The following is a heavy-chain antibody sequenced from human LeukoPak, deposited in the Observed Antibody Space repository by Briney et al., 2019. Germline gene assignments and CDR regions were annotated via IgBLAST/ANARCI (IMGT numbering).Heavy chain of an antibody. D-gene: IGHD3-3*01. J-gene: IGHJ6*02. V-gene: IGHV3-48*01. CDR1: GFTFSSYS. Sequence: AGGSLRLSCTASGFTFSSYSMNWVRQAPGKGLEWVSYISSSSSTIYYADSVKGRFTISRDNAKNSLYLQMNSLRAEDTAVYYCARGVIRFSVDYYYYGMDVWGQGTTVTVSS. CDR3: ARGVIRFSVDYYYYGMDV. CDR2: ISSSSSTI.